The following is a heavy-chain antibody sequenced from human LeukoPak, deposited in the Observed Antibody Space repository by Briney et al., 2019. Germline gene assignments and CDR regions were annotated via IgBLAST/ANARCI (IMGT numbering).Heavy chain of an antibody. D-gene: IGHD1-1*01. CDR3: AMTLAGVLDSFDS. CDR2: LTGSGSRT. V-gene: IGHV3-23*01. CDR1: GGPFSSLA. Sequence: GGSLRPSCAASGGPFSSLAMSWVRQAPGKGLEWVSGLTGSGSRTYYADSVNGRFTISRDNSKNTLFLQMHSLRAEDTAMYYCAMTLAGVLDSFDSWGQGTLVTVSS. J-gene: IGHJ4*02.